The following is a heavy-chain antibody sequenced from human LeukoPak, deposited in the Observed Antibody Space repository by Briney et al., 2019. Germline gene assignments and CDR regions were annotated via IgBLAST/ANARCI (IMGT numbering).Heavy chain of an antibody. CDR2: ISSSSSTI. CDR1: GFTFSSYS. V-gene: IGHV3-48*01. CDR3: ARLLTSFFDY. Sequence: GGSLRLSCAASGFTFSSYSMNWVRQAPGKGLEWVSYISSSSSTIYYADSVKGRFTISRDNAKNSLYLQMNGLRAEDTAVYYCARLLTSFFDYWGQGTLVTVSS. J-gene: IGHJ4*02. D-gene: IGHD3-9*01.